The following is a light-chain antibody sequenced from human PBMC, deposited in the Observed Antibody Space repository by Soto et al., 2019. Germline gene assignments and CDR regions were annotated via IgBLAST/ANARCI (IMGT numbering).Light chain of an antibody. J-gene: IGKJ1*01. V-gene: IGKV1-33*01. Sequence: DIQMTQSPSSLSASVGDRVTITCQASQDISNYLNWYQQKPGKAPKLLIYDASNLETGVPSRFSGSGSGTDFTFTIISLQPEDIATYYGQQYANLLPWTFGQGTKVEIK. CDR2: DAS. CDR1: QDISNY. CDR3: QQYANLLPWT.